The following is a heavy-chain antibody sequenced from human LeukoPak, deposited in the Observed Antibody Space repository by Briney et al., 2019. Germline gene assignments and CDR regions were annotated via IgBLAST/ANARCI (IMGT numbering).Heavy chain of an antibody. Sequence: ASVKVSCKASGYTFTNYPMHWVRQAHGQRLEWMGWINAANGNRKYSQKFQARVTITGDTSASTSYMELSSLRSEDTAVYYCARGLGYCSGGSCYALFYYYAMDVWGQGTTVTVSS. D-gene: IGHD2-15*01. J-gene: IGHJ6*02. CDR3: ARGLGYCSGGSCYALFYYYAMDV. CDR2: INAANGNR. V-gene: IGHV1-3*01. CDR1: GYTFTNYP.